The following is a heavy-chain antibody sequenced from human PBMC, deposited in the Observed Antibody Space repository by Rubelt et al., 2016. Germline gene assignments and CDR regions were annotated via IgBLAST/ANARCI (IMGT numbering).Heavy chain of an antibody. CDR2: INSDGSIT. Sequence: VQLVESGGGVVQPGRSLRLSCAASGFTFSSYAMHWVRQAPGKGLVWVSRINSDGSITAYADSVKGRFTISRDNAKSTLYLQMNRLEAAVTAVYYCARGDYDILTCYSPGQYGMDVWRQGTTVTVSS. D-gene: IGHD3-9*01. CDR1: GFTFSSYA. J-gene: IGHJ6*02. CDR3: ARGDYDILTCYSPGQYGMDV. V-gene: IGHV3-74*02.